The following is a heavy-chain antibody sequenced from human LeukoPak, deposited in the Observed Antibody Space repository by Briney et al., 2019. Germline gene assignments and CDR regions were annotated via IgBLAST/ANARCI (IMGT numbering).Heavy chain of an antibody. Sequence: SETLSLTCTVSGGSISSSSYYWSWIRQPPGKGLEWIGEINHSGSTNYNPSLKSRVTISVDTSKNQFSLKLSSVTAADTAVYYCARRRSWRGRGRRDYYYYYMDVWGKGTTVTVSS. CDR2: INHSGST. CDR1: GGSISSSSYY. CDR3: ARRRSWRGRGRRDYYYYYMDV. V-gene: IGHV4-39*07. D-gene: IGHD3-16*01. J-gene: IGHJ6*03.